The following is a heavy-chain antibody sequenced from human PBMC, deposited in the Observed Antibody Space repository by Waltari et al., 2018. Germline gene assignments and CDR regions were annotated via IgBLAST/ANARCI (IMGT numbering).Heavy chain of an antibody. J-gene: IGHJ3*01. Sequence: GWVRQPPGKGLEWTATISYSGGTYTNPSLKSRVTISVDTFKNQFSLKLRSVTAADTALYYCATYVGASIGTAAFDVWGQGTMVTVSS. V-gene: IGHV4-39*01. D-gene: IGHD3-16*01. CDR2: ISYSGGT. CDR3: ATYVGASIGTAAFDV.